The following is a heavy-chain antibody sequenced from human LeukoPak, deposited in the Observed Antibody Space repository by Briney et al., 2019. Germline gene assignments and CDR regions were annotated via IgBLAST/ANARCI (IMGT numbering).Heavy chain of an antibody. CDR3: AKDSQIFGEYYYMDV. Sequence: GGSLRLSCAASGFTFSSYGTHWVRQAPGKGLEWVAVIWYDGSNKYYADSVKGRFTISRDNSKNTLYLQMNSLRAEDTAVYYCAKDSQIFGEYYYMDVWGKGTTVTVSS. CDR2: IWYDGSNK. J-gene: IGHJ6*03. V-gene: IGHV3-33*06. D-gene: IGHD3-3*01. CDR1: GFTFSSYG.